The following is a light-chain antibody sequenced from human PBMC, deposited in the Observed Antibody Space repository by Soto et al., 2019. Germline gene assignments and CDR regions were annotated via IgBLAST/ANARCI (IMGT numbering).Light chain of an antibody. J-gene: IGKJ1*01. CDR3: QQYNNWPPWT. Sequence: ILMTQSPATLSVSPGERATLSCRASQSVSNNLAWYQQKPGQAPRLLIYDASTRATGIPAGFSGSGSGTEFTLTISGVQSEDFYCQQYNNWPPWTFGQGTKVEIK. V-gene: IGKV3-15*01. CDR1: QSVSNN. CDR2: DAS.